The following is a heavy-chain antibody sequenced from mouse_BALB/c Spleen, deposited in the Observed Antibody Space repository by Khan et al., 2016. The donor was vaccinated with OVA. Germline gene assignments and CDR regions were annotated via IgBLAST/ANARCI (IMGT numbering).Heavy chain of an antibody. D-gene: IGHD2-4*01. V-gene: IGHV1-5*01. CDR1: GYTFISYW. CDR3: TRFDYLFAY. Sequence: EVQLQQSGTVLARPGTSVKMSCKASGYTFISYWMHWVKQRPGQGLEWIGAIYPGNSDTSYNQKFKGKAKLTAVTSTSTAYLELSSLTNEDSAVYYSTRFDYLFAYWGQGTLVTVST. CDR2: IYPGNSDT. J-gene: IGHJ3*01.